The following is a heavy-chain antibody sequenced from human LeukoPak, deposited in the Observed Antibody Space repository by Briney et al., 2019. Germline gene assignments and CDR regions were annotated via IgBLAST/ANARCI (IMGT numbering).Heavy chain of an antibody. CDR3: ANRNTAAAFDY. CDR1: GFIFSSYA. D-gene: IGHD6-13*01. J-gene: IGHJ4*02. CDR2: ISGSGGST. Sequence: GGSLRLSCAASGFIFSSYAMSWVRQAPGKGLEWVSAISGSGGSTYYADSVEGRFTISRDNSKNTLYLQMNSLRAEDTAVYYCANRNTAAAFDYWGQGTLVTVSS. V-gene: IGHV3-23*01.